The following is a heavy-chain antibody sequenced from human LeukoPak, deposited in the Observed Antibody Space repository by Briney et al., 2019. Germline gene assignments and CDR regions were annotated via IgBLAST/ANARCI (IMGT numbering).Heavy chain of an antibody. D-gene: IGHD2-15*01. J-gene: IGHJ6*02. CDR2: INPNSGGT. V-gene: IGHV1-2*02. CDR3: ARADWGYCSGGSCYSADFVTLNTDYYGMDV. CDR1: GYTFTVYY. Sequence: ASVKVSCKPSGYTFTVYYIHWVRQAPGQGLGWMGWINPNSGGTNYAQKFQGRVTMTRATSISTAYMQLSRLRSDDAAVYYCARADWGYCSGGSCYSADFVTLNTDYYGMDVGGQGTTVTVSS.